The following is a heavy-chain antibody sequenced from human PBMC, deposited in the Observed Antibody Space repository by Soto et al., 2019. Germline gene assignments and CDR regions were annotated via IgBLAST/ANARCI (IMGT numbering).Heavy chain of an antibody. CDR3: ARSGRWFDP. J-gene: IGHJ5*02. CDR2: ISSSSSYI. Sequence: EVHLVETGGGLIQPGGSLRLSCAASGFSVSSNYMSWVRQAPGKGLEWVSSISSSSSYIYYADSVKGRFTISRDNAKNSLYLQMNSLRAEDTAVYYCARSGRWFDPWGQLTLVTVSS. V-gene: IGHV3-21*01. D-gene: IGHD1-26*01. CDR1: GFSVSSNY.